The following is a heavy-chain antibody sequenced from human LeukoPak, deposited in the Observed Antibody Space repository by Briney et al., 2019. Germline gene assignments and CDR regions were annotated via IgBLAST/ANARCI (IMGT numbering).Heavy chain of an antibody. CDR2: IIPIFGTA. V-gene: IGHV1-69*13. Sequence: SVKVSCKASGGTFSSYAISWVRQAPGQGLEWMGGIIPIFGTANYAQKFQGRVTITADESTSTAYMELSSLRSEDTAVYYCGLALSYNYYGMDVWGQGTTVTVSS. J-gene: IGHJ6*02. CDR1: GGTFSSYA. CDR3: GLALSYNYYGMDV.